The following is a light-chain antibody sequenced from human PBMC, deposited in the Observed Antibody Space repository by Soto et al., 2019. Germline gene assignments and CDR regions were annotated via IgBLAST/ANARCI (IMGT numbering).Light chain of an antibody. CDR2: SNN. V-gene: IGLV1-44*01. J-gene: IGLJ2*01. Sequence: QSVLTQPPSASGTPGQRVTISCSGSSSNIGRHGVNWYQHLPGAAPKLLIYSNNQRPSGVPDRFSGSTSGTSVSLTISGLQSEDEADYYCATWDGSLNGVVFGGGTQLTVL. CDR3: ATWDGSLNGVV. CDR1: SSNIGRHG.